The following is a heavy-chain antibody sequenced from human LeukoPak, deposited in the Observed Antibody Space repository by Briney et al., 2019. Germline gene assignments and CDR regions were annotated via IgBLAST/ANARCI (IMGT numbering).Heavy chain of an antibody. D-gene: IGHD4-11*01. CDR2: IILIFGTA. CDR3: AREKHSNYADY. J-gene: IGHJ4*02. V-gene: IGHV1-69*13. Sequence: GASVKVSCKASGGTFSSYAISWVRQAPGQGLEWMGGIILIFGTANYAQKFQGRFTITADESTSTAYMELSSLRSEDTAVYYCAREKHSNYADYWGQGTLVTVSS. CDR1: GGTFSSYA.